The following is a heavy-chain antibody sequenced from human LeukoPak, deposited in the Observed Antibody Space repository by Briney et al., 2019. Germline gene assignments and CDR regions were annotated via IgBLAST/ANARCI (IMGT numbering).Heavy chain of an antibody. Sequence: SVKVSCKASGGTFSSYAISWVRQAPGQGLEWMGGIIPIFDTANYAQKFQGRVTITTDESTSTAYMELSSLRSEDTAVYYCARGRGKVGATKLGYYYYYMDVWGKGTTVTVSS. D-gene: IGHD1-26*01. CDR2: IIPIFDTA. CDR1: GGTFSSYA. V-gene: IGHV1-69*05. J-gene: IGHJ6*03. CDR3: ARGRGKVGATKLGYYYYYMDV.